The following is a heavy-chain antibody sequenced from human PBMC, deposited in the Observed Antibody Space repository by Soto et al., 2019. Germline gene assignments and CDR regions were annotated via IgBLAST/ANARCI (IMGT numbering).Heavy chain of an antibody. Sequence: SETLSLTCAVSGGSISSGGYSWSWIRQPPGKGLEWIGYIYHSGSTYYNPSLKSRVTISVDRSKNQFSLKLSSVTAADTAVYYCARGGSRYNWNSMGNWFDPWGQGTLVTVSS. CDR1: GGSISSGGYS. D-gene: IGHD1-7*01. J-gene: IGHJ5*02. CDR2: IYHSGST. V-gene: IGHV4-30-2*01. CDR3: ARGGSRYNWNSMGNWFDP.